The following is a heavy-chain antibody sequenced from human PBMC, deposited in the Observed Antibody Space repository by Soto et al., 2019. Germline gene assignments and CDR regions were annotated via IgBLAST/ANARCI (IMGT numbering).Heavy chain of an antibody. J-gene: IGHJ6*02. V-gene: IGHV3-30*18. Sequence: QVQLVESGGGVVQPGRSLRLSCAASGFTFSSYGMHWVRQAPGKGLEWVAVISYDGSNKYYADSVKGRFTISRDNSKNTLYMQMNRLRAEDTAVYYCAKDRRPDYYYGMDVWGQGTTVTVCS. D-gene: IGHD6-25*01. CDR1: GFTFSSYG. CDR3: AKDRRPDYYYGMDV. CDR2: ISYDGSNK.